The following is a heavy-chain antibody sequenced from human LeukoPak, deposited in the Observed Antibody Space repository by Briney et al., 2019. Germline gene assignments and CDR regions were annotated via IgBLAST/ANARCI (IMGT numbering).Heavy chain of an antibody. V-gene: IGHV4-59*12. CDR3: ARAPYDYVWGSYRYFDY. J-gene: IGHJ4*02. Sequence: PSETLSLTCTVSGGSISSYYWSWIRQPPGKGLEWIGYIYYSGSTNYNPSLKSRVTISVDTSKNQFSLKLSSVTAADTAVYYCARAPYDYVWGSYRYFDYWGQGTLVTVSS. CDR2: IYYSGST. CDR1: GGSISSYY. D-gene: IGHD3-16*02.